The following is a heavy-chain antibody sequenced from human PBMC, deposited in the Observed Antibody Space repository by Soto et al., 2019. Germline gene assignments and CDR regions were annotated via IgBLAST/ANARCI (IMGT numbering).Heavy chain of an antibody. CDR2: ISSSSSYI. CDR1: GFTFSSYS. V-gene: IGHV3-21*01. D-gene: IGHD6-13*01. J-gene: IGHJ6*02. Sequence: EVQLVESGGGLVKPGGSLRLSCAASGFTFSSYSMNWVRQAPGQGLEWVSSISSSSSYIYYADSVKGRFTISRDNAKNALYLQMNSLRAEDTAVYYCARDRVAAAGTMGMDVWGQGTTVTVSS. CDR3: ARDRVAAAGTMGMDV.